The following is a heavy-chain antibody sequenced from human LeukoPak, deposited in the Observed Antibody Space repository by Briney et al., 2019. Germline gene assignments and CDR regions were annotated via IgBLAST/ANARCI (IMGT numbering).Heavy chain of an antibody. CDR2: IYPGDSDT. J-gene: IGHJ3*02. Sequence: KNGESLKISCKGSGYSFTSYWIGWVRQMPGKGLEWMGIIYPGDSDTRYSPSFQGQVTISADKSISTAYLQWSSLKASDTAMYYCARQPITIFGVVIYGDTFDIWDQGTMVTVSS. V-gene: IGHV5-51*01. CDR3: ARQPITIFGVVIYGDTFDI. D-gene: IGHD3-3*01. CDR1: GYSFTSYW.